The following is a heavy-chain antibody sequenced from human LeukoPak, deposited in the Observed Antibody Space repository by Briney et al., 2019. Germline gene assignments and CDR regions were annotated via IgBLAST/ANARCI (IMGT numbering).Heavy chain of an antibody. J-gene: IGHJ4*02. CDR3: ATGSGS. D-gene: IGHD2-15*01. CDR1: GFTVSNYA. V-gene: IGHV3-23*01. Sequence: GGSLRLSCAASGFTVSNYAMSWVRQAPGKGLEWVSAIGGSGSSTYYADSVKGRFTISRDNSKNTLWLQMNSLRAEDTAVYYCATGSGSWGQGTRVTVSS. CDR2: IGGSGSST.